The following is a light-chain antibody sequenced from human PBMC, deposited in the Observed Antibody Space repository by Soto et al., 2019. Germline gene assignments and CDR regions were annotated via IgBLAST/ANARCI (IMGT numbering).Light chain of an antibody. CDR1: QSVSSY. J-gene: IGKJ4*01. CDR3: QHYNNWPLLT. V-gene: IGKV3-15*01. Sequence: EIVMTQSPATLSVSPGERATLSCRASQSVSSYLAWYQQKPGQAPRLLIYGASTRATGIPARFSGSGSGTEFTLTISSLQSEDFAVYYCQHYNNWPLLTFGGGTKVEI. CDR2: GAS.